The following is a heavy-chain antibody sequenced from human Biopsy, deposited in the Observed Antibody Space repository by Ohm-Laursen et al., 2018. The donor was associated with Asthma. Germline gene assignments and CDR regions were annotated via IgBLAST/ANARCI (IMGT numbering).Heavy chain of an antibody. V-gene: IGHV3-30*18. CDR3: AKEVFPGWELRRGPDS. Sequence: SLRLTCAASGFTFSNYGMHWVRQAPGKGLDWVAVISFDGTNRNYTDSVKGRFTISRDNSRNTLHLEMNSLRAEDTAVYFCAKEVFPGWELRRGPDSWGQGTLVTVSS. CDR2: ISFDGTNR. CDR1: GFTFSNYG. J-gene: IGHJ4*02. D-gene: IGHD1-26*01.